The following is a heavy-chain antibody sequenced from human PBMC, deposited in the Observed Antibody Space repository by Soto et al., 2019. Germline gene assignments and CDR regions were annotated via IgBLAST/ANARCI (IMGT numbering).Heavy chain of an antibody. CDR1: GYSFTSYW. J-gene: IGHJ6*02. CDR2: IYPGDSDT. CDR3: ARHNKGVIGYYYYGMDV. V-gene: IGHV5-51*01. Sequence: PGESLKISCKGSGYSFTSYWIGWVRQMPGKGLEWMGIIYPGDSDTRYSPSFQGQVTISADKSISTAYLQWSSLKASDTAMYYCARHNKGVIGYYYYGMDVWGQWTTVTVSS. D-gene: IGHD3-10*01.